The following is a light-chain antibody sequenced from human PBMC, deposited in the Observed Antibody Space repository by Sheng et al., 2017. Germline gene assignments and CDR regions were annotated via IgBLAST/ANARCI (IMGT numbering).Light chain of an antibody. CDR2: DAS. CDR1: QSVSRY. J-gene: IGKJ5*01. CDR3: QVRSDRRIT. Sequence: ETVMTQSPATLSVSPGERATLSCRASQSVSRYLAWYQHKPGQAPRLLIYDASNRATGIPARFSGSGSGTDFTLTISSLEPEDFAVYYCQVRSDRRITFGQGTRLEIK. V-gene: IGKV3-11*01.